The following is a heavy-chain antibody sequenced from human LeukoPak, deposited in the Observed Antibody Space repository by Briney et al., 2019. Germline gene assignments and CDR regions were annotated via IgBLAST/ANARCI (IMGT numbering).Heavy chain of an antibody. Sequence: GGSLRLSCAASGFTFSTKSMSWVRQAPGEGLEWISYISGSSETTYYADSVKGRFTISRDNAKNTLYLQMNSLRAEDTAVYYCVRDRVGPDYWGQGTLVTVSS. D-gene: IGHD1-26*01. V-gene: IGHV3-48*04. CDR2: ISGSSETT. CDR1: GFTFSTKS. CDR3: VRDRVGPDY. J-gene: IGHJ4*02.